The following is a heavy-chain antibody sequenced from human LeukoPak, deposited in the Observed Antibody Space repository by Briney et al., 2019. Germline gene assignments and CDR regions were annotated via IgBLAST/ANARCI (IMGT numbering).Heavy chain of an antibody. J-gene: IGHJ6*03. V-gene: IGHV4-34*01. Sequence: KTGGSLRLSCAASGFTFSDYYWSWIRQPPGKGLEWIGEINHSGSTNYNPSLKSRVTISVDTSKNQFSLKLSSVTAADTAVYYCASGHYYYYMDVWGKGTTVTVSS. CDR3: ASGHYYYYMDV. CDR1: GFTFSDYY. CDR2: INHSGST.